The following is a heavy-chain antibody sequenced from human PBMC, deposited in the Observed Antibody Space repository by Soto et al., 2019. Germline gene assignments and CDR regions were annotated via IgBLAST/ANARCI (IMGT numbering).Heavy chain of an antibody. J-gene: IGHJ4*02. V-gene: IGHV1-46*03. CDR3: ARGGSIVAVPTTMGAPFGY. D-gene: IGHD2-2*01. CDR2: INPSGTST. Sequence: QVQLVQSGAEVKKPGASVKVSCKASGFTFSSYYMHWVRQAPGQGLEWMGIINPSGTSTTYAQKFQGRVTMTRDTSTSTVYMELSSLRSEDTAVYYCARGGSIVAVPTTMGAPFGYWGQGTLVAVSS. CDR1: GFTFSSYY.